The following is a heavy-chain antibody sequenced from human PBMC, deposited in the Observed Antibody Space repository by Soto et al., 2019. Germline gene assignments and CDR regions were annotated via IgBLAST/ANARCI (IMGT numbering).Heavy chain of an antibody. V-gene: IGHV3-23*01. CDR2: ISGNGGST. CDR1: GFAFSIYA. J-gene: IGHJ4*02. D-gene: IGHD3-3*01. CDR3: AKPPISIFGLANSYFDY. Sequence: GGSLRLSCAASGFAFSIYAMNWVRHAPGKGLEWVSGISGNGGSTYYADSVKGRFTISRDNSKNTLDLQMNSLRDEDTAVYYCAKPPISIFGLANSYFDYWGQGSLVTVSS.